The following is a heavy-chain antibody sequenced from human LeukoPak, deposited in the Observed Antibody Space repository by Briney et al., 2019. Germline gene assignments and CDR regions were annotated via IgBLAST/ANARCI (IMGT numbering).Heavy chain of an antibody. Sequence: PGGSLRLSCAASGFTFSSYSMNWVRQAPGKGLEWVSSISSSSSYIYYADSVKGRFTISGDNAKNSLYLQMNSLRAEDTAVYYCARDRYGGNSFDYWGQGTLVTVSS. CDR3: ARDRYGGNSFDY. D-gene: IGHD4-23*01. J-gene: IGHJ4*02. CDR1: GFTFSSYS. V-gene: IGHV3-21*01. CDR2: ISSSSSYI.